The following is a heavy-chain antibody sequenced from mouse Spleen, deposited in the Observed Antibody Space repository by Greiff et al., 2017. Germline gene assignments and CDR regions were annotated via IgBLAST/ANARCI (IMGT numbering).Heavy chain of an antibody. D-gene: IGHD2-2*01. CDR1: GFTFSSYA. CDR2: ISSGGGNT. J-gene: IGHJ4*01. CDR3: ARRPYGYDDAMDY. Sequence: EVKVVESGGGLVKLGGSLKLSCAASGFTFSSYAMSWVRQTPEKRLEWVATISSGGGNTYYPDSVKGRFTISRDNAKNTLYLQMSSLKSEDTAMYYCARRPYGYDDAMDYWGQGTSVTVSS. V-gene: IGHV5-9*04.